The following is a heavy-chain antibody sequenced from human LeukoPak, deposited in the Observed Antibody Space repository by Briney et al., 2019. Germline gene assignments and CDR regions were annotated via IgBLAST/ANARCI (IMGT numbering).Heavy chain of an antibody. CDR1: GFTFSSYS. D-gene: IGHD3-10*01. CDR2: ISSSGSTI. V-gene: IGHV3-48*01. J-gene: IGHJ3*02. Sequence: GGSLRLSCAASGFTFSSYSMNWVRQAPGKGLEWVSYISSSGSTIYYADSVKGRFTISRDNAKNSLYLQMNSLRAEDTAVYYCARWLPFGANAFDIWGQGTMVTVSS. CDR3: ARWLPFGANAFDI.